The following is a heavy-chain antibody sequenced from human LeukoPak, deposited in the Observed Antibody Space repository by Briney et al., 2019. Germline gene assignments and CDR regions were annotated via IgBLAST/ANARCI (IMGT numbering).Heavy chain of an antibody. V-gene: IGHV4-34*01. Sequence: PGGSLRLSCAASGFTFSSYWMHWVRQAPGKGLEWIGEINHSGSTNYNPSLKSRVTISVDTSKNQFSLKLSSVTAADTAVYYCARQRVGYYFSGGHYFDYWGQGTLVTVSS. J-gene: IGHJ4*02. CDR1: GFTFSSYW. CDR3: ARQRVGYYFSGGHYFDY. D-gene: IGHD3-22*01. CDR2: INHSGST.